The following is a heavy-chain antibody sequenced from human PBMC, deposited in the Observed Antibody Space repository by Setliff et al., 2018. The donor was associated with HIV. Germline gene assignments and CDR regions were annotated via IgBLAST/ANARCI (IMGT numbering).Heavy chain of an antibody. CDR2: IVVGSGKT. J-gene: IGHJ4*02. D-gene: IGHD6-6*01. CDR1: GFTFTSSA. CDR3: VTGSAARPFDY. Sequence: GASVKVSCKASGFTFTSSAMQWVRQARGQRLEWIGWIVVGSGKTRYAQKFQGRVTMTEDTSTDTAYMELSSLRSEDTAVYYYVTGSAARPFDYWGQGTLVTVSS. V-gene: IGHV1-58*02.